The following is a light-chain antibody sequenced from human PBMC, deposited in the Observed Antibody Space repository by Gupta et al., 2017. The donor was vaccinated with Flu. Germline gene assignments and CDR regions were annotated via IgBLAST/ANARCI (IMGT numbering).Light chain of an antibody. CDR1: NIGSKS. Sequence: SYVLTQPPSLSVAPGKTARITCGGNNIGSKSVHWYQQKPGQAPVLVVHDDSDRPSGIPERFSGSNPGNTATLTISRVEAGDEADYYCQVWDSSSDHVVFGGGTKLTVL. V-gene: IGLV3-21*03. CDR2: DDS. J-gene: IGLJ2*01. CDR3: QVWDSSSDHVV.